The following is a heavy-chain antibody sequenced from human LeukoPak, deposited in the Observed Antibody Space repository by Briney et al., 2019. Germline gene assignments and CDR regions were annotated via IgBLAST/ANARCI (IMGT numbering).Heavy chain of an antibody. CDR3: ARDFSSSSTVYYYYYMDV. CDR1: GGSFSGYY. Sequence: SETLSLTCAVYGGSFSGYYWSWIRQPPGKGLEWIGQINHSGSTNYNPSLKSRVTISLDTPKNQFSLKLSSVTAADTAIYYCARDFSSSSTVYYYYYMDVWGKGTTVTVSS. D-gene: IGHD6-6*01. V-gene: IGHV4-34*01. CDR2: INHSGST. J-gene: IGHJ6*03.